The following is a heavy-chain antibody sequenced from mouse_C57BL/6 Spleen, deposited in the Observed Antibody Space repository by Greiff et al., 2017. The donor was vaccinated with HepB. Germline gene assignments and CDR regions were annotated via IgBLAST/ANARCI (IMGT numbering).Heavy chain of an antibody. J-gene: IGHJ1*03. Sequence: VQVVESGAELMKPGASVKLSCKATGYTFTGYWIEWVKQRPGHGLEWIGEILPGSGSTNYNEKFKGKATFTADTSSNTAYMQLSSLTTEDSAIYYCARGVSLDGNYFWYFDVWGTGTTVTVSS. CDR3: ARGVSLDGNYFWYFDV. CDR2: ILPGSGST. D-gene: IGHD2-1*01. CDR1: GYTFTGYW. V-gene: IGHV1-9*01.